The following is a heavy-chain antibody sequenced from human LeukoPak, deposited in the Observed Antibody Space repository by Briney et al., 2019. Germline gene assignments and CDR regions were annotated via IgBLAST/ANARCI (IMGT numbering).Heavy chain of an antibody. CDR3: ATDGWHTVGTTDS. J-gene: IGHJ4*02. CDR2: ISCNSGSV. CDR1: GFNFYDHA. V-gene: IGHV3-9*01. Sequence: GGSLRLSCAASGFNFYDHAMHWVRLAPGKGLEWVSGISCNSGSVGYADSVKGRFTISRDNSKNSLYLQLNSLRAEDTALYYCATDGWHTVGTTDSWGQGTLVIVSS. D-gene: IGHD1-1*01.